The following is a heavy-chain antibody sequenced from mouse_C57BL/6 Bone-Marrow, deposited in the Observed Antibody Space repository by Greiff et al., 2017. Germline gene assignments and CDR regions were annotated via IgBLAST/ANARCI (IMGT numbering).Heavy chain of an antibody. J-gene: IGHJ3*01. CDR3: AHAYGSSLAY. Sequence: QVQLKESGAELARPGASVKLSCKASGYTFTSYGISWVKQRTGQGLEWIGEIYPRSGNTYYNEKFKGKATLTADKSSSTAYMELRSLTSEDSAVYFCAHAYGSSLAYWGQGTLVTVSA. V-gene: IGHV1-81*01. CDR1: GYTFTSYG. D-gene: IGHD1-1*01. CDR2: IYPRSGNT.